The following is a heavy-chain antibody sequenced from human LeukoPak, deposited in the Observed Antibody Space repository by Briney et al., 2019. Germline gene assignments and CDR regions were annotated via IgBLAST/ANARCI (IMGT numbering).Heavy chain of an antibody. J-gene: IGHJ3*02. Sequence: GASVKVSCKASGGTFSSYAISWVRQAPGQGLEWMGGIIPIFGTANYAQKFQGRVTMTRDTSTSTVYMELSSLRSEDTAVYYCASVSSEALTTGDGRRDDAAFDIWGQGTMVTVSS. D-gene: IGHD7-27*01. V-gene: IGHV1-69*05. CDR2: IIPIFGTA. CDR3: ASVSSEALTTGDGRRDDAAFDI. CDR1: GGTFSSYA.